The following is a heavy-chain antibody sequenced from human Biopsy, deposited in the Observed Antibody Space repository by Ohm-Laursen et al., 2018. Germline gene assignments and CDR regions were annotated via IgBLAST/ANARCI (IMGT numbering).Heavy chain of an antibody. Sequence: SLRLSCSAPGFSFDDFAMHWVRQSPGKGLEWVAGIDWNSRNINYGDSVKGRFSVSWDNAKNSLYLQMNSLRGEDTALYYCVKDANWNYVWDRPGATKGMDVWGQGTTVTVSS. D-gene: IGHD1-7*01. CDR2: IDWNSRNI. J-gene: IGHJ6*02. CDR1: GFSFDDFA. V-gene: IGHV3-9*01. CDR3: VKDANWNYVWDRPGATKGMDV.